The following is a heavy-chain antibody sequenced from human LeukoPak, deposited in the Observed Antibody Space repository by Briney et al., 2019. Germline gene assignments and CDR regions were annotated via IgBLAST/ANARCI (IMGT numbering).Heavy chain of an antibody. CDR1: GYTFTSYY. J-gene: IGHJ3*02. Sequence: ASVKVSCKASGYTFTSYYMHWVRQAPGQGLEWMGIINPSGGSTSYAQKFQGRVTMTSETSTSTVYMELSSLRSEDTAVYYCARDFDNGRALDIWGQGTMVTVSS. CDR3: ARDFDNGRALDI. D-gene: IGHD4-17*01. CDR2: INPSGGST. V-gene: IGHV1-46*01.